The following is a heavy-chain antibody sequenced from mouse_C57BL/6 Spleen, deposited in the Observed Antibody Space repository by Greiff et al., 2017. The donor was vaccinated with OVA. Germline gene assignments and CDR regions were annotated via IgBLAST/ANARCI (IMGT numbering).Heavy chain of an antibody. D-gene: IGHD1-1*01. J-gene: IGHJ2*01. CDR2: IYPGDGDT. Sequence: QVQLQQSGPELVKPGASVKISCKASGYAFSSSWMNWVKQRPGKGLEWIGRIYPGDGDTNYNGKFKGKATLTADKSSSTAYMKLSSLTSEDSAVYFCARDYGDYWGQGTTLTVSS. V-gene: IGHV1-82*01. CDR3: ARDYGDY. CDR1: GYAFSSSW.